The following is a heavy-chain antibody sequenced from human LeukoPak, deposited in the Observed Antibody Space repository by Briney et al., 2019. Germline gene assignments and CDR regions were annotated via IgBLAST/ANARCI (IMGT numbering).Heavy chain of an antibody. D-gene: IGHD3-10*01. CDR1: GFTFGSYG. CDR2: IWYDGSNK. J-gene: IGHJ6*02. CDR3: AREILYYYGSGSPEDYYYYGMDV. V-gene: IGHV3-33*01. Sequence: GGSLRLSCAASGFTFGSYGMHWVRQAPGKGLEWVAVIWYDGSNKYYADSVKGRFTISRDNSKNTLYLQMNSLRAEDTAVYYCAREILYYYGSGSPEDYYYYGMDVWGQGTTVTVSS.